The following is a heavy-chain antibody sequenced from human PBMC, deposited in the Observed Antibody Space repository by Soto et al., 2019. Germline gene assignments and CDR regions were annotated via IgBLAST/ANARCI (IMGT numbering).Heavy chain of an antibody. CDR2: IYHSGST. Sequence: QLQLQESGSGLVKPSQTLSLTCAVSGGSISSGGYSWSWIRQPPGKGLEWIGYIYHSGSTYYNPSLMTRVTISVDRSKNQFSLKLSSVTAADTAVYYCAAGAIFGVVPLDYWGQGTLVTVSS. V-gene: IGHV4-30-2*01. CDR1: GGSISSGGYS. J-gene: IGHJ4*02. D-gene: IGHD3-3*01. CDR3: AAGAIFGVVPLDY.